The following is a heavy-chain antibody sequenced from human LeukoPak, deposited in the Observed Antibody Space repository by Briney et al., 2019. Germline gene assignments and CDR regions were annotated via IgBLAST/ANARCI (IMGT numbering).Heavy chain of an antibody. CDR3: ASSSDWPLEY. CDR2: IYYSGNT. Sequence: SETLSLTCTVSGDSVSTSNSYWGWIRQPPGKGLEWIGSIYYSGNTYYNASLKSRVTMSLDTSKNQLSLKLTSVTAADSAVYYCASSSDWPLEYWGQGTLVTVSS. V-gene: IGHV4-39*07. CDR1: GDSVSTSNSY. J-gene: IGHJ4*02. D-gene: IGHD6-19*01.